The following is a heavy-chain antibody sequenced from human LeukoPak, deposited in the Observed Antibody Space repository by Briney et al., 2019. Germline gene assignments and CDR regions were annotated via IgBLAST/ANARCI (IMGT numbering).Heavy chain of an antibody. V-gene: IGHV3-30*03. Sequence: GGSLRLSCAASGFTFGSYGMHWVRQAPGKGLEWVAVISYDGSNKYYADSVKGRFTISRDNSKNTLYLQMNSLRAEDTAVYYCARDTYYYDSSGYYGYYYGMDVWGQGTTVTVSS. CDR3: ARDTYYYDSSGYYGYYYGMDV. CDR2: ISYDGSNK. CDR1: GFTFGSYG. J-gene: IGHJ6*02. D-gene: IGHD3-22*01.